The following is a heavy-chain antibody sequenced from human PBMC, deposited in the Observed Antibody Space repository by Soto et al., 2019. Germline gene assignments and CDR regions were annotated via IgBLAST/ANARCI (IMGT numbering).Heavy chain of an antibody. CDR1: GFTFSSYA. Sequence: PVGSLRLSCAASGFTFSSYAMHWVRQAPGKGLEWVAVISYDGSNKYYADSVKGRFTISRDNSKNTLYLQMNSLRAEDTAVYYCARDPEAYCGGDCYSPVDYWGQGTLVTVSS. V-gene: IGHV3-30-3*01. D-gene: IGHD2-21*02. CDR3: ARDPEAYCGGDCYSPVDY. J-gene: IGHJ4*02. CDR2: ISYDGSNK.